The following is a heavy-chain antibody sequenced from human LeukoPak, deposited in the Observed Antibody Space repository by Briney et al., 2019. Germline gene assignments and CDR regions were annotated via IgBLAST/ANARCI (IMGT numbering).Heavy chain of an antibody. CDR1: GYTFTSHG. CDR3: ARAGANFQWLAMGDWFDP. V-gene: IGHV1-18*01. D-gene: IGHD6-19*01. J-gene: IGHJ5*02. Sequence: GASVKVSCKASGYTFTSHGISWVRQAPGQGLEWMGWISTYNGNTNYAQKLQGRVSMTTDTSTSTAYMELRSLRSDDTAVYYRARAGANFQWLAMGDWFDPWGQGTLVTVSS. CDR2: ISTYNGNT.